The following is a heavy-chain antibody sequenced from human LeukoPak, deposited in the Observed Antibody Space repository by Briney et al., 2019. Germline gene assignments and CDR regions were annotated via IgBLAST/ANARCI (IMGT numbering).Heavy chain of an antibody. CDR2: INPNSGGT. Sequence: ASVKVSCKASGYTFTGYYMHWVRQAPGQGLEWMGWINPNSGGTNYAQKFQGRVTMTRDTSISTAYMELSSLRSEDTAVYYCARSRIPYDSSGYFLGSWGQGTLVTVSS. CDR1: GYTFTGYY. V-gene: IGHV1-2*02. J-gene: IGHJ5*02. CDR3: ARSRIPYDSSGYFLGS. D-gene: IGHD3-22*01.